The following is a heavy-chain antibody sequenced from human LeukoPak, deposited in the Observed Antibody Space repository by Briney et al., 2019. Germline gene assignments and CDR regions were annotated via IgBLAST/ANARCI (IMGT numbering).Heavy chain of an antibody. D-gene: IGHD3-22*01. CDR1: GFTFSSYS. Sequence: GGSLRLSCAASGFTFSSYSMNWVRQAPGKGLEWVSSISSSSSYIYYADSVKGRFTISRDNAKNSLYLQMNSLRAEDTAVYYCAREGRPYYYDSSGYYYFWGQGTLVTVS. J-gene: IGHJ4*02. V-gene: IGHV3-21*01. CDR2: ISSSSSYI. CDR3: AREGRPYYYDSSGYYYF.